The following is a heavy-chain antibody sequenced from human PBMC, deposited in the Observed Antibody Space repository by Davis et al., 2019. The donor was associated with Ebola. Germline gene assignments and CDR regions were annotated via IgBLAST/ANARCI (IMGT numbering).Heavy chain of an antibody. CDR1: GYSISSGYY. J-gene: IGHJ4*02. D-gene: IGHD6-19*01. CDR2: IYHSGST. CDR3: ARQSYSSGVGDFDY. Sequence: PSETLSLTCAVSGYSISSGYYWGWIRQPPGKGLEWIGSIYHSGSTYYNPSLKSRVTISVDTSKNQFSLKLSSVTAADTAVYYCARQSYSSGVGDFDYWGQGTLVTVSS. V-gene: IGHV4-38-2*01.